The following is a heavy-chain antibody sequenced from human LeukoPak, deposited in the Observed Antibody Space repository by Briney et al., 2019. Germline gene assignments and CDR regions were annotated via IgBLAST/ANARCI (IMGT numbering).Heavy chain of an antibody. V-gene: IGHV1-2*02. CDR3: ARGSGSYIDAFDI. D-gene: IGHD1-26*01. J-gene: IGHJ3*02. Sequence: GASVKVSCKASGYTFSNYDINWVRQATGQGLEWMGWINPNSGGTNYAQKFQGRVTMTRDTSISTAYMELSRLRSDDTAVYYCARGSGSYIDAFDIWGQGTMVTVSS. CDR1: GYTFSNYD. CDR2: INPNSGGT.